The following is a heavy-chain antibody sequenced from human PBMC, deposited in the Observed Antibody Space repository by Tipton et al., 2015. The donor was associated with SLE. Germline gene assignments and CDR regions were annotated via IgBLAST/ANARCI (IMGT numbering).Heavy chain of an antibody. J-gene: IGHJ5*02. CDR3: AKVGTDSSGWYGWFDP. CDR1: GFTFSSYW. D-gene: IGHD6-19*01. Sequence: SLRLSCAASGFTFSSYWMSWVRQAPGKGLEWVSAISGSGGSTYYADSVKGRFTISRDNSKNTLYLQMNSLRAEDTAVYYCAKVGTDSSGWYGWFDPWGQGTLVTVSS. CDR2: ISGSGGST. V-gene: IGHV3-23*01.